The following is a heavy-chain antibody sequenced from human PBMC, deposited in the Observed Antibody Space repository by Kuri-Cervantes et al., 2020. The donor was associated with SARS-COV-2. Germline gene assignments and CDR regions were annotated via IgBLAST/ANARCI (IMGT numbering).Heavy chain of an antibody. CDR3: AKNGGELIFGLVIPYFYMDV. J-gene: IGHJ6*03. D-gene: IGHD3/OR15-3a*01. V-gene: IGHV3-23*05. Sequence: GGSLRLSCAAAGFTFSDYAVSWVRQAPGKGLEWVSGITSSGSITYYADAVKGRFTISRDSSKDTISLQMNSLRGEDTAVYYCAKNGGELIFGLVIPYFYMDVWGKGTTVTVYS. CDR2: ITSSGSIT. CDR1: GFTFSDYA.